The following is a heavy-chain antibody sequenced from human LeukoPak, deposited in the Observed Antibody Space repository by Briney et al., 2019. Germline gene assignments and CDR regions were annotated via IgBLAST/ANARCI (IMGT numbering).Heavy chain of an antibody. V-gene: IGHV6-1*01. J-gene: IGHJ4*02. Sequence: SQTLSLTCAISGDSVSSNSASWNWTRQSPSRGLEWLGRTCYRSKWYNDHAVSVKSRITINPDTSKNQFSLQLNSVTPEDTAVYYCARDLGVFSRWSKYDYWGQGTVVTVSS. CDR2: TCYRSKWYN. CDR3: ARDLGVFSRWSKYDY. D-gene: IGHD6-13*01. CDR1: GDSVSSNSAS.